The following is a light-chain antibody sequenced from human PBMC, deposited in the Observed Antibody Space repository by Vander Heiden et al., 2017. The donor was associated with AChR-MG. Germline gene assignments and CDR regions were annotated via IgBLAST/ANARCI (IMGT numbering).Light chain of an antibody. CDR2: GAS. Sequence: EIVMTQSPATLSVSPGERATLSCRASQSVSSNLAWYQQKPGQAPRLLIYGASTRATGIPARFSGSGSGTEFTLTISSLQSEDFAVYYCQQDNNSPRTFGQGTKLEIK. CDR1: QSVSSN. V-gene: IGKV3-15*01. CDR3: QQDNNSPRT. J-gene: IGKJ2*01.